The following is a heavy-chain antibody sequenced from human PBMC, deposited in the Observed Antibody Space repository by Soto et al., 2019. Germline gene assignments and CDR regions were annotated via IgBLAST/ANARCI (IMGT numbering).Heavy chain of an antibody. V-gene: IGHV3-7*01. CDR1: GFTFSSYT. CDR3: ARGGYSRFDW. CDR2: MREDGSEI. J-gene: IGHJ4*02. Sequence: EVQLVESGGGLVQPGGSLRLSCAASGFTFSSYTMSWVRQAPGKGLEWVAKMREDGSEIHYLDSVKGRFAISRDNARNSLYLQMNSLRADDTAVYYCARGGYSRFDWWAQGTLVTVSS. D-gene: IGHD4-4*01.